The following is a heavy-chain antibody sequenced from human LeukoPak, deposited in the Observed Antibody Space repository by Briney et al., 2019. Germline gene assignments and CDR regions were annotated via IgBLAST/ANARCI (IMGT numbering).Heavy chain of an antibody. D-gene: IGHD3-3*01. V-gene: IGHV1-8*01. CDR1: GYTFTSYD. CDR2: MNPNSGNT. J-gene: IGHJ6*03. CDR3: ARGGMGYDSWSGPAFYYYYMDV. Sequence: ASVKVSCKASGYTFTSYDINWVRQATGQGLEWMGWMNPNSGNTGYAQKFQGRVTMTRNTSISTAYMELSSLRSEDTAVYYCARGGMGYDSWSGPAFYYYYMDVWGKGTTVTVSS.